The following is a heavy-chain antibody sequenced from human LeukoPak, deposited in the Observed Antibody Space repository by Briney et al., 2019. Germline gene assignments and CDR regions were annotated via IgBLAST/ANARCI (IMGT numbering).Heavy chain of an antibody. V-gene: IGHV1-3*01. Sequence: GASVKVSCKASGYTFTSYAMHWVRQAPGQRLEWMGWINAGNGNTKYSQKSQGRVTITRDTSASTAYMELSSLRSEDTAVYYCAREGQEYAFDYWGQGTLVTVSS. J-gene: IGHJ4*02. CDR1: GYTFTSYA. D-gene: IGHD2/OR15-2a*01. CDR3: AREGQEYAFDY. CDR2: INAGNGNT.